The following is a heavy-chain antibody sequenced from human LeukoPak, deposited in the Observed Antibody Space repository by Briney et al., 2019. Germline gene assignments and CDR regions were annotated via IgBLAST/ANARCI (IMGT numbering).Heavy chain of an antibody. CDR1: GYTFTGYY. CDR3: ARGPTGTTSDFDY. CDR2: INPNSGGT. J-gene: IGHJ4*02. Sequence: GASVKVSCKASGYTFTGYYMHWVRQAPGQGLEWMGWINPNSGGTNYAQKFQGRVTMTRDTSISTAYMELSRLRSDDTAVYYCARGPTGTTSDFDYWGQGTLVTVSS. V-gene: IGHV1-2*02. D-gene: IGHD1-7*01.